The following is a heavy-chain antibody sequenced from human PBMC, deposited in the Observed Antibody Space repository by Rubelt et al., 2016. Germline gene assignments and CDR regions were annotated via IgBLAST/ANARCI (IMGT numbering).Heavy chain of an antibody. J-gene: IGHJ4*02. V-gene: IGHV4-39*07. CDR3: ARVSKKRWLHESDY. D-gene: IGHD5-24*01. CDR2: IYYSGST. Sequence: QLQLQESGPGLVKPSETLSLSCTVSGGSISSSSYYWGWIRQPPGKGLEWIGSIYYSGSTYYNPSLKGRVTISVDTSKNQSSLKLRSVTAADTAVYYCARVSKKRWLHESDYWGQGTLVTVSS. CDR1: GGSISSSSYY.